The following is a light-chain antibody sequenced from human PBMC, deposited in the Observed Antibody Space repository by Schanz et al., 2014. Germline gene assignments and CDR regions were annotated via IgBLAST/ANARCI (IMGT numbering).Light chain of an antibody. V-gene: IGLV1-44*01. CDR1: SSNIGTNT. CDR2: GDS. Sequence: QSVLTQPPSVSGPPGQRVTISCSGSSSNIGTNTVNWYQQVPGTAPKLLIFGDSNRPSGVPDRFSGSKSGNTASMTISGLQTEDEADYYCSSYTSSSEGVVFGGGTKLTVL. J-gene: IGLJ2*01. CDR3: SSYTSSSEGVV.